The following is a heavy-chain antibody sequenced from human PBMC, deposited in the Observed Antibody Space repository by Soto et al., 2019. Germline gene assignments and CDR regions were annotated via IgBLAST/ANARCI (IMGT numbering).Heavy chain of an antibody. CDR1: GFTFDDYG. CDR3: ARDLSGYVSFDS. V-gene: IGHV3-20*04. Sequence: GGSLRLSCAASGFTFDDYGMSWVRQAPGKGLEWVSGINWNGGSTGYADSVKGRFTISRDNAKNSLYLQMNSLRAEDTALYYFARDLSGYVSFDSWGHGTLGTCSS. J-gene: IGHJ4*01. D-gene: IGHD5-12*01. CDR2: INWNGGST.